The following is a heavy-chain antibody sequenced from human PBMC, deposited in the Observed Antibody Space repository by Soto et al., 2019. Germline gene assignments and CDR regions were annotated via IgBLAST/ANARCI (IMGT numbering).Heavy chain of an antibody. D-gene: IGHD3-16*01. J-gene: IGHJ4*02. Sequence: VASVKVSCKTSGYTFSAYYVHWARRAPGRGFQWLGWINPSNEITTFSEFFQGRITMTRDTSTNTVHMELNMLTSDDTAVYYCMRGGGGDSPIDYSGQGTQVTVSS. CDR1: GYTFSAYY. CDR2: INPSNEIT. V-gene: IGHV1-2*02. CDR3: MRGGGGDSPIDY.